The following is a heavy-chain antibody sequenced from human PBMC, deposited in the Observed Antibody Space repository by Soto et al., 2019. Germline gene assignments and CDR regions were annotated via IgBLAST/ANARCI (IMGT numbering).Heavy chain of an antibody. Sequence: QVQLVQSGAEVKKPGASVKVSCRASGNTFTPNDINWGRRAPGNGLEWMGWMNPNGGKTGYAQKFQGRVTMTRNTSISTAYMELSSLRSEDTAVYDCARGLIVAGVRYFDPWGQGTLVTVSA. CDR2: MNPNGGKT. D-gene: IGHD6-13*01. J-gene: IGHJ5*02. CDR1: GNTFTPND. V-gene: IGHV1-8*01. CDR3: ARGLIVAGVRYFDP.